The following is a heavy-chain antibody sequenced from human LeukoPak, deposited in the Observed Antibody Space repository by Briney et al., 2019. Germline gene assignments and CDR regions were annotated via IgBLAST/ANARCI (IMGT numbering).Heavy chain of an antibody. CDR1: GFTFSRYW. CDR3: ATLAAAGTNY. J-gene: IGHJ4*02. D-gene: IGHD6-13*01. CDR2: ADYDGSDT. V-gene: IGHV3-74*01. Sequence: GGSLRLSCAASGFTFSRYWMHWVRQAPGKGLVWVSRADYDGSDTSYADSVRGRFTISRDNAKNALYLQMNSLSAEDTAVYYCATLAAAGTNYWGQGTLVTVSS.